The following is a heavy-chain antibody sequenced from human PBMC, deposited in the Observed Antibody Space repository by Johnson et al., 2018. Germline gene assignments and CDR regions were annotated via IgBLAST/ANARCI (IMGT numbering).Heavy chain of an antibody. D-gene: IGHD3-10*01. CDR2: LYPGDSDT. Sequence: VQLVESGTEVKKPGESLKISCKGSGYTFTNYWIGWVRQMPGKGLEWVGILYPGDSDTRYSPSFPGQVTISADKSISTAYLQWSSLKAADTAMYYCARLISQVRGILCYGMDVWGQGTTVTVSS. CDR3: ARLISQVRGILCYGMDV. J-gene: IGHJ6*02. CDR1: GYTFTNYW. V-gene: IGHV5-51*01.